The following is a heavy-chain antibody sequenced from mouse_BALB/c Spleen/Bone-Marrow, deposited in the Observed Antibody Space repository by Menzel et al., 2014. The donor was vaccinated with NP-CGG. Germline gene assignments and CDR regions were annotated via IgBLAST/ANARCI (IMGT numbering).Heavy chain of an antibody. V-gene: IGHV1S81*02. CDR1: GYTFSNYY. CDR3: TRSNYGYWYFDV. Sequence: QVQLKDSGAELVKPGASVKLSCKASGYTFSNYYMYWVNQRPGQGLEWIGESNPSNGGSNFNEKFKSKATLTVDKSSSTAYMQLSSLTSEDSAVYYFTRSNYGYWYFDVWGAGTTVTVSS. CDR2: SNPSNGGS. J-gene: IGHJ1*01. D-gene: IGHD1-1*01.